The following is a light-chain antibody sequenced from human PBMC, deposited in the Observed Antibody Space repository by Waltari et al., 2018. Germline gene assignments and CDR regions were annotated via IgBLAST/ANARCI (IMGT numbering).Light chain of an antibody. J-gene: IGLJ3*02. CDR2: VNSDGGY. V-gene: IGLV4-69*01. Sequence: QLVLTQSPSASASLGASVKLTCTLSSGHSSNIIAWLQQQPEKGPRYLMKVNSDGGYSKGDEIPDRFSGSSSGAERYLTISRLQSEDEADYYCQTGGHGTWVFGGGTKLTVL. CDR1: SGHSSNI. CDR3: QTGGHGTWV.